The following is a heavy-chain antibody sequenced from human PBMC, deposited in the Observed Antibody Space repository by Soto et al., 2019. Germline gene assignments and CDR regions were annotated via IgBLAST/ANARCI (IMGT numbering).Heavy chain of an antibody. J-gene: IGHJ3*01. D-gene: IGHD2-2*03. V-gene: IGHV3-7*03. CDR1: GFSFTNHW. CDR2: IKQDGGET. Sequence: EMQLEESGGGLVQPGGSRRLSCAASGFSFTNHWMSWVRQAPGKGLEWLANIKQDGGETYYLESVKGRFPISRDKAKDSVYLQMSGLRAEDTAVYYCARHGFHRDALDLWGQGTLVTVSS. CDR3: ARHGFHRDALDL.